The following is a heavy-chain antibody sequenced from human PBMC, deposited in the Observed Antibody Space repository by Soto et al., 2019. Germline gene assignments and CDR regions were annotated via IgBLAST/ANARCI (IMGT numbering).Heavy chain of an antibody. Sequence: AAGKVSCKASGYTFTSYYMHWVRQAPGQGLEWMGIINPSGGSTSYAQKFQGRVTMTRDTSTSTVHMELSSLRSGDTAVYYCATVAVGWWYLNDAFDIWGQGTMFTVSS. CDR2: INPSGGST. D-gene: IGHD2-15*01. J-gene: IGHJ3*02. CDR3: ATVAVGWWYLNDAFDI. CDR1: GYTFTSYY. V-gene: IGHV1-46*03.